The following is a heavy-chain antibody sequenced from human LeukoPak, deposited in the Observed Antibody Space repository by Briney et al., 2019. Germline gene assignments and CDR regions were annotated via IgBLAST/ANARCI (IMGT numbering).Heavy chain of an antibody. D-gene: IGHD6-13*01. Sequence: PGGSLRLSCAASGFTFSSYSMNWVRQAPGKGLEWVSSISSSSSYIYYADSVKGRFTISRDNAKNSLYLQMNSLRAEDTAVYYCARDPPPASSSWYWDYYYGMDVWGQGTTVTVSS. CDR3: ARDPPPASSSWYWDYYYGMDV. CDR1: GFTFSSYS. V-gene: IGHV3-21*01. CDR2: ISSSSSYI. J-gene: IGHJ6*02.